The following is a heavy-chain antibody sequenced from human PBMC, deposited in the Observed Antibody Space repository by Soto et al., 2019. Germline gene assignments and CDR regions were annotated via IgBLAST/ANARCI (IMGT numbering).Heavy chain of an antibody. V-gene: IGHV5-10-1*01. Sequence: GESLKISCKGSGYSFTSYWISWVRQMPGKGLEWMGRIDPSDSYTNYSPSFQGHVTISADKSISTAYLQWSSLKASDTAMYYCARYNDYYDSSGLAQFDYWGQGTLVTVSS. D-gene: IGHD3-22*01. CDR3: ARYNDYYDSSGLAQFDY. CDR1: GYSFTSYW. CDR2: IDPSDSYT. J-gene: IGHJ4*02.